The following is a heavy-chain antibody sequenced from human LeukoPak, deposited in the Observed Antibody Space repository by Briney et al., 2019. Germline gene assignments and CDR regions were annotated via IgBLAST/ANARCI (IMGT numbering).Heavy chain of an antibody. J-gene: IGHJ4*02. V-gene: IGHV4-39*07. Sequence: SETLSLTCTVSGGSISSSSYYWGWIRQPPGKGLEWIGSIYYSGSTYYNPSLKSRVTISVDTSKNQFSLKLSSVTAADTAVYYCAREWTGTTLDYWGQGTLVTVSS. CDR2: IYYSGST. CDR3: AREWTGTTLDY. D-gene: IGHD1-7*01. CDR1: GGSISSSSYY.